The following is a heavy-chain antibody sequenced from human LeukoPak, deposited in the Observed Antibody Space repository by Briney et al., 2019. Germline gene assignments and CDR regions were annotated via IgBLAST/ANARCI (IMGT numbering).Heavy chain of an antibody. CDR3: ARRGGSGRSFDY. J-gene: IGHJ4*02. CDR2: IYSSGST. V-gene: IGHV4-39*01. CDR1: GGSISSSSYY. D-gene: IGHD3-10*01. Sequence: SEALSLTCTVSGGSISSSSYYWGWIRQPPGKGLEWIGSIYSSGSTYYNPSLKSRVTISVDTSKNQFSLNLSSVPASDTAVYYCARRGGSGRSFDYWGQGILVTVSS.